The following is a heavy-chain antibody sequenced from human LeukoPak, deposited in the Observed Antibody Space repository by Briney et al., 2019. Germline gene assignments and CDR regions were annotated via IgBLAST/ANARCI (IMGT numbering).Heavy chain of an antibody. V-gene: IGHV4-39*07. Sequence: PSETLSLTCTVSGGSISSYYWGWIRQPPGKGLEWIGSIYYSGTTHYSPSLESRVTISVDTSENQFSLKLASVTAADTAIYYCAKGAGGFSYYNWFDPWGQGTLVTVSS. J-gene: IGHJ5*02. CDR1: GGSISSYY. CDR3: AKGAGGFSYYNWFDP. D-gene: IGHD5-18*01. CDR2: IYYSGTT.